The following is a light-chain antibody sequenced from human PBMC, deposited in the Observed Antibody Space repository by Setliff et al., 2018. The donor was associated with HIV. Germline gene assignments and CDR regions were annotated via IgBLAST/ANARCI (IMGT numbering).Light chain of an antibody. Sequence: QSALAQPPSASGTPGQRLTISCSGSRSNIGSNGVNWYQQFPGAAPKLVIYENYQRPSGVPDRFSASKSVTSASLANSGLRSVDEADYYCAAWDDNLSEVFGTGTKVTVL. CDR3: AAWDDNLSEV. CDR2: ENY. CDR1: RSNIGSNG. V-gene: IGLV1-47*01. J-gene: IGLJ1*01.